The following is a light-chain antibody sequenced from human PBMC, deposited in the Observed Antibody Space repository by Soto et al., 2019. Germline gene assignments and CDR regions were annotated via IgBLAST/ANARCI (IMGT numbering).Light chain of an antibody. V-gene: IGKV1-5*03. CDR3: QQYNNNWT. CDR1: QSISSW. Sequence: DIQMTQSPSTLSASVGDRVTITCRASQSISSWLAWYQQKPGKAPKLLIYKASNLESGVPSRFSGSGSGIGFTITISSLQPDYSATYYCQQYNNNWTFGQGTKVEIK. J-gene: IGKJ1*01. CDR2: KAS.